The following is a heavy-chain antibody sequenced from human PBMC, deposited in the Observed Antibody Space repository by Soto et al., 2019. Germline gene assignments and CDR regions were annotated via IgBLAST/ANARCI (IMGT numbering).Heavy chain of an antibody. Sequence: QMQLVESGGGVVQPGRSLRLSCAASGFTFRSYGIHWVRQAQGKGLEWVALIWFDGSKKYYVDSVKGRFAVSRDNSKNTLYLQMNSLRVEDTAVYYCARDRLVPYGYGMDVWGHGTTVTVSS. CDR1: GFTFRSYG. V-gene: IGHV3-33*01. J-gene: IGHJ6*02. CDR3: ARDRLVPYGYGMDV. CDR2: IWFDGSKK. D-gene: IGHD2-2*01.